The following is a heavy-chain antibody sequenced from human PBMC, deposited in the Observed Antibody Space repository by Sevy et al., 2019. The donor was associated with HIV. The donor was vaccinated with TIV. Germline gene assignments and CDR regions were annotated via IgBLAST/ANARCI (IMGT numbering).Heavy chain of an antibody. D-gene: IGHD3-22*01. CDR2: ISSSGSTI. CDR1: GFTFSYYE. CDR3: AKDMIVVVGEALDV. V-gene: IGHV3-48*03. J-gene: IGHJ3*01. Sequence: GGSLRLSCAASGFTFSYYEMNWVRQAPGRGLEWVSYISSSGSTIYYADSVKGRFTISRDKSKNTLYLQMNSLRVEDTAVYYCAKDMIVVVGEALDVWGQGTMVTVSS.